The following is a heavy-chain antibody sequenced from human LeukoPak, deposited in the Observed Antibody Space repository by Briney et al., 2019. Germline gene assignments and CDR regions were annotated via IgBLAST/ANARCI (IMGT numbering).Heavy chain of an antibody. CDR1: GFTFSDYA. V-gene: IGHV3-23*01. D-gene: IGHD3-16*02. CDR3: ARHDSFIPY. Sequence: PGGSLRLSCVASGFTFSDYAMSWVRQAPGKGLEWVSGISDSGGSTYYTDSVKGRCTISRDNSKNTVSLQMNNLKAEDTAVYFCARHDSFIPYWGQRTLVTVTS. J-gene: IGHJ4*02. CDR2: ISDSGGST.